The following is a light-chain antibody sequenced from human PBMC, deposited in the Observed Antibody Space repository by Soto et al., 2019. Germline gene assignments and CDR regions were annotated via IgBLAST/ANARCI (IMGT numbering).Light chain of an antibody. CDR3: QQYGSSPLWT. CDR2: GAS. V-gene: IGKV3-20*01. Sequence: EIELTQSPCTLSLSPGERATLSCRASQSVSSSYLAWYQQKPGQAPRLLIYGASSRATGIPDRFSGSGSGTDFTLTISRLEPEDFAVYYCQQYGSSPLWTFGQGTKVDIK. J-gene: IGKJ1*01. CDR1: QSVSSSY.